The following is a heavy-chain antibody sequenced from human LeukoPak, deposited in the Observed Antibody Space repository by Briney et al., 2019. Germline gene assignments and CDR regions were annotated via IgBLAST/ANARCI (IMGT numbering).Heavy chain of an antibody. CDR2: ISYDGSNK. Sequence: GRSLRLSCAASGFTFSSYAMHWVRQAPGKGLEWVAVISYDGSNKYYADSVKGRFIISRDNSKNTLYLQMNSLRAEDTAVYYCAKEAEGWLGLDYWGQGTLVTVSS. J-gene: IGHJ4*02. CDR3: AKEAEGWLGLDY. D-gene: IGHD5-24*01. V-gene: IGHV3-30-3*01. CDR1: GFTFSSYA.